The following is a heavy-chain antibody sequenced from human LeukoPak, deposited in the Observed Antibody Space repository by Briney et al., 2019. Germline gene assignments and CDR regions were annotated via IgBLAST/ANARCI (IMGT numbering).Heavy chain of an antibody. V-gene: IGHV4-30-4*08. CDR2: IYYSGST. CDR1: GGSISSGDYY. CDR3: ARVSIFGVVVHY. D-gene: IGHD3-3*01. Sequence: PLQTLSLTCTVSGGSISSGDYYGRWIRQPPGEGLERIGYIYYSGSTYYTPSLKSRVTIYVDTSKNQFSLMLSSVTAADTAVYYCARVSIFGVVVHYWGQGTLVTVSS. J-gene: IGHJ4*02.